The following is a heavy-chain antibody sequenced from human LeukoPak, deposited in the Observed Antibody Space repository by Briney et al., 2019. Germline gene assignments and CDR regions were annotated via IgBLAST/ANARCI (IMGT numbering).Heavy chain of an antibody. CDR2: IYYSGST. V-gene: IGHV4-59*01. D-gene: IGHD5-24*01. Sequence: SETLSLTCTVSGGSISSYYWSWIRQPPGKGLEWIGYIYYSGSTNYNPSLKSRVTISVDTSKNQFSLNLSSVTAADTAVYYCARVSVYMGYNFDYWGQGTLVTVSS. J-gene: IGHJ4*02. CDR1: GGSISSYY. CDR3: ARVSVYMGYNFDY.